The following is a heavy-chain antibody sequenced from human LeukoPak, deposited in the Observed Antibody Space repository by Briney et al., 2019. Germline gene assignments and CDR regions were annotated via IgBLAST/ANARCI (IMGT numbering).Heavy chain of an antibody. D-gene: IGHD3-22*01. CDR1: GFTFSSYG. J-gene: IGHJ4*02. Sequence: GGSLRLSCAASGFTFSSYGMSWVRQAPGKGLEWVSTITGSGGSTYYADSVKGRFTISRDNAKNTLYLQMNSLRAEDTAVYYCASDSSGYYPNDYWGQGTLVTVSS. CDR2: ITGSGGST. V-gene: IGHV3-23*01. CDR3: ASDSSGYYPNDY.